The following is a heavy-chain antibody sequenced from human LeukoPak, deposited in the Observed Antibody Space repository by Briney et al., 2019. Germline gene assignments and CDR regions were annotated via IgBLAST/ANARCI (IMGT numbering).Heavy chain of an antibody. CDR3: AKDQCTRASCDGYPGH. CDR1: GFTFSSYG. J-gene: IGHJ4*02. Sequence: GVSLRLSCAASGFTFSSYGMHWVRQAPGKGLEWLAFIHFDGSPKYSGDSVKGRFTVSRDNSKNTLYLQMNSLRPEDTAVYYCAKDQCTRASCDGYPGHWGQGTLVTVSS. V-gene: IGHV3-30*02. CDR2: IHFDGSPK. D-gene: IGHD2-2*03.